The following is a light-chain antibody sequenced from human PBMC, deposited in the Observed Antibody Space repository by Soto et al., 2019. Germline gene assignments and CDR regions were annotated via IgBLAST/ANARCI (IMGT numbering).Light chain of an antibody. CDR1: QGILSC. CDR3: QHYNSYSEA. V-gene: IGKV1D-16*01. CDR2: AAS. J-gene: IGKJ1*01. Sequence: DIKMTQSPSSLXGSVGDRATITWRPSQGILSCLAWYQRKRAKSPXXXSYAASSLQSGGPSRFSGSGSATEFTRTISRLQPDDFATYYGQHYNSYSEAFGQGTKVDIK.